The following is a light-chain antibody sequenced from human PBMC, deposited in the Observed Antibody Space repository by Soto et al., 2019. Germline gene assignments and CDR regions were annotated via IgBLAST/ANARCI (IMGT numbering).Light chain of an antibody. CDR3: QQRNIWPPVT. CDR1: QSVSSSY. Sequence: EIVLTQSPGTLSLSPGERATLSCLASQSVSSSYLAWYQQKPGQAPRLVIYGAFNRATGIPARFSGSGSGTDFTLPISSLEPEDFAAYYCQQRNIWPPVTFGQGTRLEIK. CDR2: GAF. V-gene: IGKV3D-20*02. J-gene: IGKJ5*01.